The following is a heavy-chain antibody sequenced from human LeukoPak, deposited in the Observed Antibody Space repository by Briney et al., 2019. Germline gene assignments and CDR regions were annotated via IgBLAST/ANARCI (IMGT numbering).Heavy chain of an antibody. D-gene: IGHD6-6*01. CDR1: GFTFSSYA. CDR2: ISGSGGST. Sequence: PGGSLRLSCAASGFTFSSYAMSWVRQAPGQGLEWVSGISGSGGSTYYADSEKGRFTISRDNSKNTVYLQMNSLRAEDTAVYYCAKDLTRSSGGFDYWGQGTLVTVSS. J-gene: IGHJ4*02. CDR3: AKDLTRSSGGFDY. V-gene: IGHV3-23*01.